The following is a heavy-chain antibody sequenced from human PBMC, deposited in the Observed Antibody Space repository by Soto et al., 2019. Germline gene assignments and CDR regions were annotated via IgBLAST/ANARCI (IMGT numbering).Heavy chain of an antibody. CDR2: ISGSGGNT. Sequence: PGGSLRLSCAASGFTFSSYAMNWVRQAPGKGLEWVSDISGSGGNTHYADSVKGRFTISRDNSKNTLHLRMNSLRAEDTAVYYCAKVSQDLVRGVMSLPYYLYYHLAVWGKGTTVTVSS. V-gene: IGHV3-23*01. J-gene: IGHJ6*03. CDR1: GFTFSSYA. D-gene: IGHD3-10*01. CDR3: AKVSQDLVRGVMSLPYYLYYHLAV.